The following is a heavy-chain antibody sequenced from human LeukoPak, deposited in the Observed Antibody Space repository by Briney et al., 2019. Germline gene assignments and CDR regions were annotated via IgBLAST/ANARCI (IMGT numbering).Heavy chain of an antibody. CDR3: ARPTSGNRPNFDY. CDR1: GASSSSGGYF. V-gene: IGHV4-61*08. CDR2: SYDNGVT. Sequence: SENLSRKGAVYGASSSSGGYFWTWIRQPPGKGLEWIDHSYDNGVTYYITSLKCRVTISVDTYKNQFSLKLSSVTAADTAVYYCARPTSGNRPNFDYWGQGTLVTVSS. D-gene: IGHD1-26*01. J-gene: IGHJ4*02.